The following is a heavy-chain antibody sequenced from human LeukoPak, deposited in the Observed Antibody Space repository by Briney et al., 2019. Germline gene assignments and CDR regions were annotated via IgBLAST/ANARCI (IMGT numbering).Heavy chain of an antibody. CDR3: AKAYTSGWYFCFDY. D-gene: IGHD6-19*01. Sequence: GGSLRLSCTASGFTFSSYAMNWVRQAPGKGLEWVSGLSGSGGSTYYADSVKGRFTISRDNSKNTLYLQMNSLRVEDTAVYYCAKAYTSGWYFCFDYWGQGALVTVST. CDR1: GFTFSSYA. J-gene: IGHJ4*02. V-gene: IGHV3-23*01. CDR2: LSGSGGST.